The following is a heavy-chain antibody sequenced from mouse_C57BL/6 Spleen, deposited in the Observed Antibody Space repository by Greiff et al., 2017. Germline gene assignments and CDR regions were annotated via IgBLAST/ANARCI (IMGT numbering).Heavy chain of an antibody. D-gene: IGHD2-5*01. CDR1: GYTFTTYP. V-gene: IGHV1-47*01. CDR3: ARASYSNYEGYWYFDV. CDR2: FHPYNDDT. Sequence: QVQLKQSGAELVKPGASVKMSCKASGYTFTTYPIEWMKQNHGKSLEWIGNFHPYNDDTKYNEKFKGKATLTVEKSSSTVYLELSPLTSDDSSVYYCARASYSNYEGYWYFDVWGTGTTVTVSS. J-gene: IGHJ1*03.